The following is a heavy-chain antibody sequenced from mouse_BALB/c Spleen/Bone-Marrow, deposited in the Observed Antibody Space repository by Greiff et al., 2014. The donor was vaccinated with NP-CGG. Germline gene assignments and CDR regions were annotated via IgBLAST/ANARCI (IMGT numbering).Heavy chain of an antibody. CDR2: INSNGGST. V-gene: IGHV5-6-3*01. CDR1: GFTFSSYG. CDR3: ARVSYYAMDY. J-gene: IGHJ4*01. Sequence: EVKLQESGGGLVQPGGSLKLSCAASGFTFSSYGMSWVRQTPDKRLELVATINSNGGSTYYPDSVKGRFTISRDNAKNTLYLQMSSLKSEDTAMYYYARVSYYAMDYWGQGTSVTVSS.